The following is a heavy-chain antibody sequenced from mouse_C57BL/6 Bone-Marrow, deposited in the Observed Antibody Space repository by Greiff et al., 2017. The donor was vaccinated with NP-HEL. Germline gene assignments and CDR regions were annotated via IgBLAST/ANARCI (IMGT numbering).Heavy chain of an antibody. V-gene: IGHV1-26*01. CDR3: ARGSDGYYPNWYFDV. CDR2: INPNNGGT. CDR1: GYTFTDYY. J-gene: IGHJ1*03. Sequence: EFQLQQSGPELVKPGASVKISCKASGYTFTDYYMNWVKQSHGKSLEWIGDINPNNGGTSYNQKFKGKATLTVDKSSSTAYMELRSLTSEDSAVYYCARGSDGYYPNWYFDVWGTGTTVTVSS. D-gene: IGHD2-3*01.